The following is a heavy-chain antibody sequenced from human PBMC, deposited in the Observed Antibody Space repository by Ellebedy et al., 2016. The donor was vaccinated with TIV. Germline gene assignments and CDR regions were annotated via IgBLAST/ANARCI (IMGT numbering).Heavy chain of an antibody. CDR2: INHSGST. J-gene: IGHJ5*02. CDR3: ARGGWVVPAAIRGWFNP. CDR1: GGSFSGYY. Sequence: SETLSLTXAVYGGSFSGYYWSWIRQPPGKGLEWIGEINHSGSTNYNPSLKSRVTISVDTSKNQFSLKLSSVTAADTAVYYCARGGWVVPAAIRGWFNPWGQGTLVTVSS. D-gene: IGHD2-2*02. V-gene: IGHV4-34*01.